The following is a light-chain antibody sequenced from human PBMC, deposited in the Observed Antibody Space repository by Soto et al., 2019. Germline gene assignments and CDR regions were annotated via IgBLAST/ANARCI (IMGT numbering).Light chain of an antibody. J-gene: IGKJ4*01. Sequence: DIRRPQSPATLSVSVGDRVAITCRASQRMTSWLAWYQQKPGKAPKVLIYDASSLQSGVPSRFSGSGTGTDFTLTISSLQPEDFATYYCQQCYSNLLTVGEGTKVDIK. V-gene: IGKV1-5*01. CDR1: QRMTSW. CDR3: QQCYSNLLT. CDR2: DAS.